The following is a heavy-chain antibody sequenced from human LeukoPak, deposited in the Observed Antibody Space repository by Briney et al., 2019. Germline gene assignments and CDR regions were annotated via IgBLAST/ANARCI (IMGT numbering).Heavy chain of an antibody. Sequence: SQTLSLTCTVSGGSISSGSYYWGWIRQPPGKGLEWIGSIYYSGSTYYNPSLKSRVTISVDTSKNQFSLKLSSVTAADTALYYCARQEVVPEAYYYYYMDVWGKGTTVTVSS. J-gene: IGHJ6*03. CDR3: ARQEVVPEAYYYYYMDV. CDR1: GGSISSGSYY. CDR2: IYYSGST. D-gene: IGHD2-2*01. V-gene: IGHV4-39*01.